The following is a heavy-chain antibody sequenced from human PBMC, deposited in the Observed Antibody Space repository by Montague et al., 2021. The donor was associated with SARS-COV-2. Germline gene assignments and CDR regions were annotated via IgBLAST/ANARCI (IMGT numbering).Heavy chain of an antibody. CDR3: ASVTDYYYDTSGYWCSFDF. D-gene: IGHD3-22*01. J-gene: IGHJ3*01. V-gene: IGHV5-51*07. CDR2: IYPGDSDT. CDR1: GYSFTSYW. Sequence: QSVAEVKAPGESLKISCKGSGYSFTSYWIGWVHQMPGKGLEWMGIIYPGDSDTRYSPSFQGQATISADKSISTTYLQWSSLKASDTAIYYCASVTDYYYDTSGYWCSFDFWGQGTMVTVSS.